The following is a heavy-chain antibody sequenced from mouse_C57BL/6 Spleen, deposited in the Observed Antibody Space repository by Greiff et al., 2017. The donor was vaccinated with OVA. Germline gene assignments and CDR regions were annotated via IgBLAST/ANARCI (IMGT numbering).Heavy chain of an antibody. D-gene: IGHD1-1*01. V-gene: IGHV1-55*01. Sequence: VQLQQPGAELVKPGASVKMSCKASGYTFTSYWITWVKQRPGQGLEWIGDIYPGSGSTNYNEKFKSKATLTVDTSSSTAYMQLSSLTSEDSAVYYCARVITTVVDYYAMDYWGQGTSVTVSS. CDR2: IYPGSGST. J-gene: IGHJ4*01. CDR1: GYTFTSYW. CDR3: ARVITTVVDYYAMDY.